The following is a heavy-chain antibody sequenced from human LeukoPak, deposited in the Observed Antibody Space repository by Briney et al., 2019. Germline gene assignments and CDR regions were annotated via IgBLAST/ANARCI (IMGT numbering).Heavy chain of an antibody. V-gene: IGHV4-59*08. Sequence: PSETLSLTCAVYGGSFSGYYWSWIRQPPGKGLEWIGYIYYSGSTNYNPSLKSRVTISVDTSKNQFSLKLSSVTAADTAVYYCASYRTTSTIRNYWGQGTLVTVSS. CDR3: ASYRTTSTIRNY. CDR2: IYYSGST. D-gene: IGHD1-26*01. J-gene: IGHJ4*02. CDR1: GGSFSGYY.